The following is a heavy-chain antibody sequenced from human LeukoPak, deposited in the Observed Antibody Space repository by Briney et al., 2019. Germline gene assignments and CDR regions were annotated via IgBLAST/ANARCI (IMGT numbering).Heavy chain of an antibody. D-gene: IGHD5-24*01. Sequence: PSQTLSLTCTVSGGSISSGDYYWSWTRQPPGKGREWIGHIYYSGSTYYNPSLKSRVTISVDTSKNQFSLKLSSVTAADTGVYYCAREMVTILDAFDIWGQGTMVTVSS. CDR1: GGSISSGDYY. V-gene: IGHV4-30-4*08. J-gene: IGHJ3*02. CDR2: IYYSGST. CDR3: AREMVTILDAFDI.